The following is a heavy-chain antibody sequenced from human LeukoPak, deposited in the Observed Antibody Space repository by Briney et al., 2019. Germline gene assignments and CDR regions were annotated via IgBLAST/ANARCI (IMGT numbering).Heavy chain of an antibody. CDR3: ARVPRQQWLDGGYYYYMDV. CDR1: GGSISSSSYY. V-gene: IGHV4-39*07. J-gene: IGHJ6*03. CDR2: IYYSGST. D-gene: IGHD6-19*01. Sequence: PSETLSLTCTVSGGSISSSSYYWGWIRQPPGKGLEWIGSIYYSGSTYYNPFLKSRVTISVDTSKNQFSLKLSSVTAADTAVYYCARVPRQQWLDGGYYYYMDVWGKGTTVTVSS.